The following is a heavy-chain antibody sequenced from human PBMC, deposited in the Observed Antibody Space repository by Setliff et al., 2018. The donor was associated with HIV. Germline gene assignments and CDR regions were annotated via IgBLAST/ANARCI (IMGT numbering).Heavy chain of an antibody. CDR1: GYSISSGYY. J-gene: IGHJ3*02. V-gene: IGHV4-38-2*02. CDR2: IYHSGST. CDR3: ASGYSCVGGAFDI. Sequence: SETLSLTCTVSGYSISSGYYWGWIRQPPGKGLEWIGSIYHSGSTYYNPSLKSRVTISVDTSKNQFSLKLSSVTAADTAVYYCASGYSCVGGAFDIWGQGTMVTVSS. D-gene: IGHD5-18*01.